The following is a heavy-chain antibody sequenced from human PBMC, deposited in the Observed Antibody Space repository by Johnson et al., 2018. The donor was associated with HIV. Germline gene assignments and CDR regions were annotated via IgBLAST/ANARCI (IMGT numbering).Heavy chain of an antibody. Sequence: QVQLVESGGGVVQPGRSLRLSCAASGFTFSSYAMNWVRQAPGKGLEWVAVISYDGSNKYYADSVKGRFTISRDNSKNTLYLQMNSLRAEDTAVYYCARDFGSRECWSGYSGAFDIWGRGTMVTVSS. CDR2: ISYDGSNK. CDR1: GFTFSSYA. D-gene: IGHD3-3*01. V-gene: IGHV3-30*04. J-gene: IGHJ3*02. CDR3: ARDFGSRECWSGYSGAFDI.